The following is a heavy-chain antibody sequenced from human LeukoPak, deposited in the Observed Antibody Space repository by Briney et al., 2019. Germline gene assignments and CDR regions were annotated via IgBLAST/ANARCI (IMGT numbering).Heavy chain of an antibody. CDR3: AKDIQLST. Sequence: GGSLRLSCVASGFTFSGYAMNWVRQAPGKGLEWVSGIIIGGSTYYADSVKGRFTISRDNPKNMLHVQMNSLRADDTAVYYCAKDIQLSTWGLGTMVTVSS. J-gene: IGHJ3*01. D-gene: IGHD5-24*01. V-gene: IGHV3-23*01. CDR1: GFTFSGYA. CDR2: IIIGGST.